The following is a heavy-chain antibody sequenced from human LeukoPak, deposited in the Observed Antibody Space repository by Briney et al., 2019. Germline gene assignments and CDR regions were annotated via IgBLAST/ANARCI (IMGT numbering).Heavy chain of an antibody. V-gene: IGHV3-13*01. CDR2: IGTAGDT. CDR3: ARAGSSSWYRGYYYYGMDV. J-gene: IGHJ6*02. D-gene: IGHD6-13*01. CDR1: GFTFSSYD. Sequence: GGSLRLSCAASGFTFSSYDVHWVRQATGKGLEWVSAIGTAGDTYYPGSVKGRFTISRENAKNSLYLQMNSLRAGDTAVYYCARAGSSSWYRGYYYYGMDVWGQGTTVTVSS.